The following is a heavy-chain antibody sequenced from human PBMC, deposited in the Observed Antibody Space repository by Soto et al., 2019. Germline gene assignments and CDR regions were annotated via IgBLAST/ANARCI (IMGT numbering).Heavy chain of an antibody. D-gene: IGHD2-8*01. CDR2: IKQDGSEK. CDR3: ARDGLYCTYANCRGDAYGV. CDR1: GFTFRTYW. Sequence: EVQLVGSGGGLVQPGGSLRLSCVASGFTFRTYWMTWVRQAPGKGLEWVANIKQDGSEKYYVDSVRGRFAISRDNAKDSLYLQMNSLRVEDTAVYYCARDGLYCTYANCRGDAYGVWDQGTMVTVSS. V-gene: IGHV3-7*04. J-gene: IGHJ3*01.